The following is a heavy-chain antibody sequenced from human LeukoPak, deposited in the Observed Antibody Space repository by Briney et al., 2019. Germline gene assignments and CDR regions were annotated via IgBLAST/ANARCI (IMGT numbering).Heavy chain of an antibody. D-gene: IGHD3-3*01. CDR3: VRDGDKLFQH. Sequence: PSETLSLTCAVYGGSFSGYYWSWIRQPPGKGLEWIGEINHSGSTNYNSSLKSRVTISVDTSKNQFSLKLRSVTAADTAVYYCVRDGDKLFQHWGQGTLVTVSS. CDR2: INHSGST. CDR1: GGSFSGYY. V-gene: IGHV4-34*01. J-gene: IGHJ1*01.